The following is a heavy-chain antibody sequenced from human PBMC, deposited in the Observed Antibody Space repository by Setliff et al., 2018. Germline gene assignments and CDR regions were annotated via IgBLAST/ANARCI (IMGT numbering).Heavy chain of an antibody. V-gene: IGHV1-69*05. J-gene: IGHJ6*03. Sequence: RASVKVSCKASGGTFSSYGISWVRQAPGQGLEWLGGTIPNVGTTNYAQEFQGRVTIITDESTSTAYMELSSLRFEDTAVYDCAREGVDTRSSTDYRYYMDVWGKGTTVTVSS. CDR3: AREGVDTRSSTDYRYYMDV. D-gene: IGHD5-18*01. CDR2: TIPNVGTT. CDR1: GGTFSSYG.